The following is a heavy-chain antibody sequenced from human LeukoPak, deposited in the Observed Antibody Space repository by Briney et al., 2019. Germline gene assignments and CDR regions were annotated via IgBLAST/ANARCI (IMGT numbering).Heavy chain of an antibody. CDR3: SKRGAYYFDY. V-gene: IGHV3-23*01. Sequence: HSGGSLRLSCAASGLTFSTYAMSWVRQAPGKGLEWVSSISGSGGGTYYADSVKGRFTISRDNSKNSLFLQMNNLRAEDTAVYYCSKRGAYYFDYWGQGTLVTVSS. CDR1: GLTFSTYA. J-gene: IGHJ4*02. CDR2: ISGSGGGT. D-gene: IGHD1-26*01.